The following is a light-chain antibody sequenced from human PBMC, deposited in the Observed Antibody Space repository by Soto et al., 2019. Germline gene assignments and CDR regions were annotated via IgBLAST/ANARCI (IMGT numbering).Light chain of an antibody. J-gene: IGKJ4*01. V-gene: IGKV3-20*01. CDR1: QSVSSSY. Sequence: EIVLTQSPGTLSLSPGERATLSCRASQSVSSSYLAWYQQKPGQAPRLLIYGASSRATGIPDRFSGSGSGTDFTLIISRLEPEDFAVYYGQQYGGSPRLTFGGGTKVDIK. CDR3: QQYGGSPRLT. CDR2: GAS.